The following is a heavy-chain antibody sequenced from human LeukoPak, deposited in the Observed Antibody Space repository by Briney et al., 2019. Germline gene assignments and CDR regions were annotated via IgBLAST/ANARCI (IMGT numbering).Heavy chain of an antibody. J-gene: IGHJ6*03. V-gene: IGHV1-69*13. CDR3: ARAADTAMVPLRRFYYMDV. Sequence: SVKVSCKASGGTFSSYAISWVRQAPGQGLEWMGGIIPIFGTANYAQKFQGRVTITADESTSTAYMELSSLRSEDTAVYYCARAADTAMVPLRRFYYMDVWGKGTTVTISS. D-gene: IGHD5-18*01. CDR2: IIPIFGTA. CDR1: GGTFSSYA.